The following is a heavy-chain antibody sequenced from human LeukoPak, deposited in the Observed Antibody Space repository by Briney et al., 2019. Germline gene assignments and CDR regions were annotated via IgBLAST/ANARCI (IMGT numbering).Heavy chain of an antibody. V-gene: IGHV4-4*09. CDR2: IYTSGST. Sequence: SETLSLTCTVSGGSISSYYWSWLRQPPGKGLEWIGYIYTSGSTNYNPSLKSRVTISVDTSKNQFSLKLSTVTAADTAVYYCASNYDFWSDYGYFQHWGQGTLVTVSS. CDR3: ASNYDFWSDYGYFQH. D-gene: IGHD3-3*01. CDR1: GGSISSYY. J-gene: IGHJ1*01.